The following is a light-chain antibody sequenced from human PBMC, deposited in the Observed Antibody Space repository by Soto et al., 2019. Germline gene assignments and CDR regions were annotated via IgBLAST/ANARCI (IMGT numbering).Light chain of an antibody. Sequence: IQMNQSPSTRPASVGDRVTITCRASQSIDRWLSWYQQRPGKAPKILIYHASRLETGVPSRFSGSGSGTEFTLTISSLQADDFATYYCQHYNSYGTFGQGTKVDIK. V-gene: IGKV1-5*01. J-gene: IGKJ1*01. CDR2: HAS. CDR1: QSIDRW. CDR3: QHYNSYGT.